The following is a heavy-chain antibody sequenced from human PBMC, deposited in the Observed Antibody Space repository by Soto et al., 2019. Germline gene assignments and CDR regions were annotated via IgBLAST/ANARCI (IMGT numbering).Heavy chain of an antibody. Sequence: GGSLRLSCAASGFTFSSYGMHWVRQAPGKGLEWVAVIWYDGSNKYYADSVKGRFTISRDNSKNTLYLQMNSLRAEDTAVYYCARAGWLGHDAFDICGQGTMVTVSS. CDR1: GFTFSSYG. CDR2: IWYDGSNK. J-gene: IGHJ3*02. D-gene: IGHD6-19*01. V-gene: IGHV3-33*01. CDR3: ARAGWLGHDAFDI.